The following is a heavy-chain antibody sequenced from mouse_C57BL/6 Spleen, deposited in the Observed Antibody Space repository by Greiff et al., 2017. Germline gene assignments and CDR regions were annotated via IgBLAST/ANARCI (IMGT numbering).Heavy chain of an antibody. J-gene: IGHJ3*01. CDR3: TVGYGAY. Sequence: DVMLVESGGGLVQPGGSMKLSCVASGFTFSNYWMNWVRQSPEKGLEWVAQIRLKSDNYATHYAESVKGRFTISRDDSKSSVYLQMNNLRAEDAGIYYCTVGYGAYWGQGTLVTVSA. V-gene: IGHV6-3*01. D-gene: IGHD2-2*01. CDR2: IRLKSDNYAT. CDR1: GFTFSNYW.